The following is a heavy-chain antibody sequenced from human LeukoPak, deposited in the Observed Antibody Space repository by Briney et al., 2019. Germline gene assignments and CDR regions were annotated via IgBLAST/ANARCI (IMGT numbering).Heavy chain of an antibody. J-gene: IGHJ3*02. CDR2: ISYDGSNK. CDR3: AEFLYGDYGTEYAFDI. CDR1: GFTFSSYG. V-gene: IGHV3-30*03. D-gene: IGHD4-17*01. Sequence: GGSPRLSCAASGFTFSSYGMHWVRQAPGKGLEWVAVISYDGSNKYYADSVKGRFTISRDNSKNTLYLQMNSLRAEDTAVYYCAEFLYGDYGTEYAFDIWGQGTMVTVSS.